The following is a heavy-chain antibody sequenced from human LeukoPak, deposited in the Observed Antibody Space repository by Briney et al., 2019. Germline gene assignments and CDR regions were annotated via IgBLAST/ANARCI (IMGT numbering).Heavy chain of an antibody. V-gene: IGHV3-23*01. J-gene: IGHJ6*03. CDR2: ISGSGGST. D-gene: IGHD3-3*01. CDR1: GFTFSSYA. CDR3: ARSPYDFWSGYPKDYYYYMDV. Sequence: GGSLRLSCAASGFTFSSYAMSWVRQAPGKGLEWVSAISGSGGSTYYADSVKGRFTISRDNSKNTLYLQMNSLRAEDTALYYCARSPYDFWSGYPKDYYYYMDVWGKGTTVTVSS.